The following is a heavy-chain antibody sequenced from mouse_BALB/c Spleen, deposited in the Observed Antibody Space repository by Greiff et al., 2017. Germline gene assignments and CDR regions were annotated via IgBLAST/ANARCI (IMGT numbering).Heavy chain of an antibody. CDR2: IAPGSGST. V-gene: IGHV1S41*01. CDR1: GYTFTSYW. D-gene: IGHD3-1*01. Sequence: DLVKPGASVKLSCKASGYTFTSYWITWIHQRPGQGLEWIGRIAPGSGSTYYNEMFKGKATLTVDTSSSTAYIQLSSLSAEDSADYFCAREGEGARLTDGGQGTLVTVS. J-gene: IGHJ3*01. CDR3: AREGEGARLTD.